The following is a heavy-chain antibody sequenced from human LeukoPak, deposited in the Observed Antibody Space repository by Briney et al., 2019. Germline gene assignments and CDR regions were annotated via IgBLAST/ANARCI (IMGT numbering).Heavy chain of an antibody. Sequence: PSETLSLTCAVYGGSFSGYYWSWIRQPPGKGLEWIGEINHSGSTNYNPSLKSRVTMSVDTSKNQFSLKLSSVTAADTAVYYCARSVVAAKWVGWFDPWGQGTLVTVSS. CDR2: INHSGST. V-gene: IGHV4-34*01. J-gene: IGHJ5*02. D-gene: IGHD2-15*01. CDR1: GGSFSGYY. CDR3: ARSVVAAKWVGWFDP.